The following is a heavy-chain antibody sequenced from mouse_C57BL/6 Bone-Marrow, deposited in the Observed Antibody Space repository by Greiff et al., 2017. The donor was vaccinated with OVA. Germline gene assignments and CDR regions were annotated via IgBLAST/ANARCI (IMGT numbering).Heavy chain of an antibody. CDR2: IWSGGST. Sequence: VQLQQSGPGLVQPSQSLSITCTVSGFSLTSYGVHWVRQSPGKGLEWLGVIWSGGSTAYNVAFISRLSISKDNSKSQVFFKMNSLQADDTAIYDWARNVITTVVPGFAYWGQGTLVTVSA. CDR3: ARNVITTVVPGFAY. J-gene: IGHJ3*01. D-gene: IGHD1-1*01. CDR1: GFSLTSYG. V-gene: IGHV2-2*01.